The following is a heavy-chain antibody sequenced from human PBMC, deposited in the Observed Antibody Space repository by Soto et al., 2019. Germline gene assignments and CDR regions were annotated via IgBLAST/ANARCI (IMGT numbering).Heavy chain of an antibody. CDR2: ISAYSGNT. V-gene: IGHV1-18*01. CDR3: AIGDYRDLYYYGMDV. J-gene: IGHJ6*02. Sequence: GASVKVSCKASGYTFTSYGISWVRQAPGQGLEWMGWISAYSGNTNYAQKLQGRVTMTTDTSTSTAYMELSSLRSEDTAVYYCAIGDYRDLYYYGMDVWGQGTTVTVSS. CDR1: GYTFTSYG. D-gene: IGHD3-10*01.